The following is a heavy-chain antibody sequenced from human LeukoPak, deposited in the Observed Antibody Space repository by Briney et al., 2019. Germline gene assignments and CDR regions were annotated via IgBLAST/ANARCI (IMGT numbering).Heavy chain of an antibody. CDR2: INPSGGST. D-gene: IGHD3-22*01. J-gene: IGHJ5*02. Sequence: ASVKVSCTASGYTFTSYYMHWVRQAPGQGLEWMGIINPSGGSTSYAQKFQGRVTMTRDTSTSTVYMELSSLRSEDTAVYYCAREGYYDSSGYNWFDPWGQGTLVTVSS. V-gene: IGHV1-46*01. CDR3: AREGYYDSSGYNWFDP. CDR1: GYTFTSYY.